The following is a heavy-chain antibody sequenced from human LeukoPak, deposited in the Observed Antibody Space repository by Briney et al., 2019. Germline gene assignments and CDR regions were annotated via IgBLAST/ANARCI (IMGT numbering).Heavy chain of an antibody. CDR3: ARRYSSSWYVAFDI. V-gene: IGHV4-34*01. CDR2: INHSGST. Sequence: PSETLSLTCAVYGGSFSGYYWSWIRQPPGKGLEWIGEINHSGSTNYNPSLKSRVTISVDTSKNQFSLKLSSVTAADTAVYYCARRYSSSWYVAFDIWGQGTMATVSS. J-gene: IGHJ3*02. CDR1: GGSFSGYY. D-gene: IGHD6-13*01.